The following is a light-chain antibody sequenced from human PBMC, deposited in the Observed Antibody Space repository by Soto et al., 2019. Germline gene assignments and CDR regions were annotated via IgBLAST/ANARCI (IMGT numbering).Light chain of an antibody. CDR2: GTS. V-gene: IGKV3-20*01. CDR3: QRYGSSPLIT. J-gene: IGKJ5*01. CDR1: QSVSSSS. Sequence: EPGLTQSPGTLSLSPGERATLSCRASQSVSSSSLAWYQQRPGQAPRLLIYGTSSRATGIPDRFSGSGSGTDFTLTISRLEPEDFAVYFCQRYGSSPLITFGQGTRLE.